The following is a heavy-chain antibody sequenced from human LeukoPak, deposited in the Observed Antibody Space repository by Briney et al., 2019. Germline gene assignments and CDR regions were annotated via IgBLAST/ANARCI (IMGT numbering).Heavy chain of an antibody. Sequence: GGSLRLSCAASGFNFNNYGMHWVRQAPGKGLEWVAFIRYDGSNQYYADSVKGRFTISRDNSRNTLSLQMNSLSADDTAVYYCARGRKRFGELLTYYYGMDVWGQGTTVTVSS. D-gene: IGHD3-10*01. CDR1: GFNFNNYG. CDR2: IRYDGSNQ. CDR3: ARGRKRFGELLTYYYGMDV. V-gene: IGHV3-30*02. J-gene: IGHJ6*02.